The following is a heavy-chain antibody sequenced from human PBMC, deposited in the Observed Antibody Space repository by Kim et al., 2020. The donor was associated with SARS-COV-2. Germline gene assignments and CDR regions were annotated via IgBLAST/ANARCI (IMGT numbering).Heavy chain of an antibody. J-gene: IGHJ4*02. CDR3: AKDIVLLWFGEFPNSDY. CDR1: GFTFSSYA. Sequence: GGSLRLSCAASGFTFSSYAMSWVRQAPGKGLEWVSAISGSGGSTYYADSVKGRFTISRDNSKNTLYLQMNSLRAEDTAVYYCAKDIVLLWFGEFPNSDYWGQGTLVTVSS. D-gene: IGHD3-10*01. V-gene: IGHV3-23*01. CDR2: ISGSGGST.